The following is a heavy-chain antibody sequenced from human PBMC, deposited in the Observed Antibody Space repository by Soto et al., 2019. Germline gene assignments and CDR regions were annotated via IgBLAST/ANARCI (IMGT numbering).Heavy chain of an antibody. D-gene: IGHD6-13*01. V-gene: IGHV1-18*01. Sequence: QVQLVQSGAEVKKPGASVKVSCKASGYTFTSYGISWVRHAPGQGRGWMGWISAYNGNTNYAQKLQGRVTMTTDTSTSIANLELTSVRSADSAVDDCARESSRSCHDYWGKGTLVTVAS. CDR1: GYTFTSYG. CDR2: ISAYNGNT. J-gene: IGHJ4*02. CDR3: ARESSRSCHDY.